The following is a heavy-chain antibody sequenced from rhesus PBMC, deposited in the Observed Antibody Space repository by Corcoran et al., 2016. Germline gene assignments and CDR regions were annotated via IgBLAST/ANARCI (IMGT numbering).Heavy chain of an antibody. CDR2: IYGSSTTT. CDR3: AREDTAGTVIGY. D-gene: IGHD5-30*01. Sequence: QVQLQESGPGVVKPSETLSLTCAVSGGSISDSYRWSWIRQPPGKGQEWIGYIYGSSTTTNYNPSLKIRVTISKDTSKIQFSLKLSSVTAADTAVYYCAREDTAGTVIGYWGQGVLVTVSS. V-gene: IGHV4S10*01. CDR1: GGSISDSYR. J-gene: IGHJ4*01.